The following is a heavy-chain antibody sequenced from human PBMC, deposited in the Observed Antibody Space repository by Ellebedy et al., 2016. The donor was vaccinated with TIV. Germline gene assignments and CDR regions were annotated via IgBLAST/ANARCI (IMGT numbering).Heavy chain of an antibody. CDR2: IWYDGSNI. CDR3: ARDPGVRRIAARPRDQYYYGMVL. CDR1: GFTFSSYG. J-gene: IGHJ6*02. Sequence: PGGSLRLSCAASGFTFSSYGMHWVRQAPGKGLEWVAFIWYDGSNIYYASSVKGRFTISRDNSKNTLYLQMNSLRAEDTAVYYCARDPGVRRIAARPRDQYYYGMVLWGQGTTVTVSS. V-gene: IGHV3-33*01. D-gene: IGHD6-6*01.